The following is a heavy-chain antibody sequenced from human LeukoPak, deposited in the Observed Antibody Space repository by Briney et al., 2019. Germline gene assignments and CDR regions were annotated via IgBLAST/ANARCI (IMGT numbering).Heavy chain of an antibody. CDR2: IYHSGST. CDR1: GGSISSGGYS. D-gene: IGHD3-22*01. J-gene: IGHJ3*02. V-gene: IGHV4-30-2*01. CDR3: ARVWSYYYDSSGPHDAFDI. Sequence: SETLSLTCAVSGGSISSGGYSWSWIRQPPGKGLEWIGYIYHSGSTYYNPSLKSRVTISVDRSKNQFSLKLSSVTAADPAVYYCARVWSYYYDSSGPHDAFDIWGQGTMVTVSS.